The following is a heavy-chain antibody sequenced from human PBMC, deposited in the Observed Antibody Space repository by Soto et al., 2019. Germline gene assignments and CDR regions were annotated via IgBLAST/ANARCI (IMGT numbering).Heavy chain of an antibody. Sequence: PGGSLRLSCSASGFTFSSYAMHWVRQAPGKGLEYVSAISSNGGSTYYADSVKGRFTISRDNSKNTLYLQTSSLRAEDTAVYYCVKGFSISSWYGNWFDPWGQGTLVTVSS. D-gene: IGHD6-13*01. J-gene: IGHJ5*02. CDR2: ISSNGGST. V-gene: IGHV3-64D*06. CDR3: VKGFSISSWYGNWFDP. CDR1: GFTFSSYA.